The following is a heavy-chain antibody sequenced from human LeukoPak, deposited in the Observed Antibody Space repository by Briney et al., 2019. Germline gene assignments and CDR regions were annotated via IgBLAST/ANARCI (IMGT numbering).Heavy chain of an antibody. CDR1: GGSISSGSYY. Sequence: SQTLSLTCTVSGGSISSGSYYWSWIRQPAGKGLEWIGRIYTSGSTNYNPSLKSRVTISVDTSKNQFSLKLSSVTAADTAVYYCASNPRFWSGYSVGGVGSVPWGQGTLVTVSS. D-gene: IGHD3-3*01. CDR2: IYTSGST. V-gene: IGHV4-61*02. CDR3: ASNPRFWSGYSVGGVGSVP. J-gene: IGHJ5*02.